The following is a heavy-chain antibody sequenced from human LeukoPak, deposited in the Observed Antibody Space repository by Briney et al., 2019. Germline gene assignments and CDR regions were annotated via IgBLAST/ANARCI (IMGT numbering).Heavy chain of an antibody. CDR3: ARVAAMVPSPIDY. Sequence: SVKVSCKASGGTFSSYAISWVRPAPGQGLEWMGRIIPILGIANYAQKFQGRVTITADKSTSTAYMELSSLRSEDTAVYFCARVAAMVPSPIDYWGQGTLVTVSS. J-gene: IGHJ4*02. V-gene: IGHV1-69*04. CDR1: GGTFSSYA. CDR2: IIPILGIA. D-gene: IGHD5-18*01.